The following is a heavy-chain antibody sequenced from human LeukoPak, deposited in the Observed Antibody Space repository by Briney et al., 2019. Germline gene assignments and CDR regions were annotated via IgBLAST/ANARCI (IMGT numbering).Heavy chain of an antibody. CDR2: IYYSGST. CDR3: ASSLYGRSSFDY. V-gene: IGHV4-59*01. CDR1: GGSISSYY. J-gene: IGHJ4*02. Sequence: SETLSLTCTVSGGSISSYYWSWIRQPPGKGLEWIGYIYYSGSTNYNPSLKSQVTISVDTSKNQFSLKLSSVTAADTAVYYCASSLYGRSSFDYWGQGTLVTVSS. D-gene: IGHD2-15*01.